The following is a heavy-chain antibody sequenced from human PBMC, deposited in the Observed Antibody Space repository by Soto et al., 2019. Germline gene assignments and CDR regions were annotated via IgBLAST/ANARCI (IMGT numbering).Heavy chain of an antibody. CDR1: GGSLTSGTYS. J-gene: IGHJ4*02. CDR3: ARHRELDC. V-gene: IGHV4-30-2*01. Sequence: PSQTRSLTWALSGGSLTSGTYSWNWIRQPPGKGLEWFGYIFPSGTTYYNPSLKSRVSISIDVSKNQFSLNLRSLTAADTPVYYCARHRELDCWGQGTMVTVSS. CDR2: IFPSGTT.